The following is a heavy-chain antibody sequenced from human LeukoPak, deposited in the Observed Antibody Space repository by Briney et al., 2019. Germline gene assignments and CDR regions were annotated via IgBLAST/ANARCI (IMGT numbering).Heavy chain of an antibody. CDR1: GFTFDDYA. V-gene: IGHV3-20*04. CDR2: INWNGGST. D-gene: IGHD3-3*01. J-gene: IGHJ4*02. Sequence: GGSLRLSCAASGFTFDDYAMNWVRQAPGKGLEWGSGINWNGGSTYYRDSVKGRFTISRDNAKNSLYLQMNSLRAEDTALYYCARVKGSGYRNSIDYWGQGTLVTVSS. CDR3: ARVKGSGYRNSIDY.